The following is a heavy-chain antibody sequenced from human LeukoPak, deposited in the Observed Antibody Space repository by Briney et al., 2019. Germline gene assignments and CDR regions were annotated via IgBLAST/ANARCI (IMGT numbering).Heavy chain of an antibody. Sequence: GGCVRLSCAAAGLTFSNYGMHWARQAPGKGLEWVAVIRNDGTNKLYTDSVRGRFPISRDNSKNTMLLQMNSLRAEDTAVYYCARDMSSGWWHLFDYWGQGTLVTVSS. CDR1: GLTFSNYG. V-gene: IGHV3-33*01. D-gene: IGHD6-19*01. J-gene: IGHJ4*01. CDR3: ARDMSSGWWHLFDY. CDR2: IRNDGTNK.